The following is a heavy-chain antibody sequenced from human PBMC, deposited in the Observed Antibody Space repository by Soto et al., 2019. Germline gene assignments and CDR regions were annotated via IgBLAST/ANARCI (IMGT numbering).Heavy chain of an antibody. V-gene: IGHV1-18*01. CDR1: GYTFTNYG. D-gene: IGHD6-6*01. Sequence: QVQLLQSGAEVKKPGASVKVSCKASGYTFTNYGITWVRRAPGQGLEWMGWISAYNGDTHYTQRLQGRVTMTTDTATSTAYMELRGLRSDDTAVYYCARVRQIVGYFYYYMDVWGKGTTVTVAS. J-gene: IGHJ6*03. CDR3: ARVRQIVGYFYYYMDV. CDR2: ISAYNGDT.